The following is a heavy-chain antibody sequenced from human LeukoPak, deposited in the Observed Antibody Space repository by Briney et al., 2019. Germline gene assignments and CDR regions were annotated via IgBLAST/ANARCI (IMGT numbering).Heavy chain of an antibody. CDR3: ARDKVLTVTTHAGYYYYYYGMDV. CDR2: ISYDGTNK. Sequence: PGGSLRLSCAASGFTFSSYAMHWVRQAPGKGLEWVAAISYDGTNKNYADSVKGRFTISRDNSKHTLYLQMTSLRAEDAAVYYCARDKVLTVTTHAGYYYYYYGMDVWGQGTTVTASS. D-gene: IGHD4-11*01. V-gene: IGHV3-30-3*01. J-gene: IGHJ6*02. CDR1: GFTFSSYA.